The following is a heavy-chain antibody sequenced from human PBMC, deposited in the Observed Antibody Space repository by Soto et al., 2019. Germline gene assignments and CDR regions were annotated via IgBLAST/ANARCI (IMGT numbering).Heavy chain of an antibody. CDR2: ISGNGGST. CDR1: GFTFSSYA. V-gene: IGHV3-64D*06. CDR3: VKAGGTAMAYYFDY. D-gene: IGHD5-18*01. J-gene: IGHJ4*02. Sequence: GGSLRLSCSASGFTFSSYAMHWVRQAPGKGLEYVSAISGNGGSTYYADSVKGRFTISRDNSKNTLYLQMSSLRAEDTAVYYCVKAGGTAMAYYFDYWGQGTLVTVSS.